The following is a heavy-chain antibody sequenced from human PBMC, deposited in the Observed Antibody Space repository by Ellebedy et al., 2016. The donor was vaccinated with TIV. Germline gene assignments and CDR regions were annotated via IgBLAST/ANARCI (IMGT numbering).Heavy chain of an antibody. CDR2: IFYSGNT. J-gene: IGHJ2*01. CDR1: GFTFSSYSMN. CDR3: ARLRRRHYDSSGWYWYFDL. Sequence: ESLKISCAASGFTFSSYSMNWVRQAPGKGLEWIGSIFYSGNTYYNPSLKSRVTISVDTSKNQFSLTLTSVSAADTAVYYCARLRRRHYDSSGWYWYFDLWGRGTLVTVSS. D-gene: IGHD3-22*01. V-gene: IGHV4-39*01.